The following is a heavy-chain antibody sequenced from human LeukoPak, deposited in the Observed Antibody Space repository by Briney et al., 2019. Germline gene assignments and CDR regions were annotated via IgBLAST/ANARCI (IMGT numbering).Heavy chain of an antibody. V-gene: IGHV1-46*01. J-gene: IGHJ4*02. CDR3: ARDCGVNSGGFDY. CDR2: ISPRGSST. D-gene: IGHD4-23*01. CDR1: GYTFSSHY. Sequence: ASVKVSCKASGYTFSSHYIHWVRQAPGQGLEWMGIISPRGSSTRYAQKFQGRVTMTRDTSTSTVYRELSSLRSEDTAVYYCARDCGVNSGGFDYWGQGTLVTVSS.